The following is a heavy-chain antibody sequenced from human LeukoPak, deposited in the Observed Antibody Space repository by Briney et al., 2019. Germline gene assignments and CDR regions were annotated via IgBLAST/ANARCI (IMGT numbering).Heavy chain of an antibody. D-gene: IGHD2-2*01. CDR3: ARSSVVPAAHQHFQH. J-gene: IGHJ1*01. CDR1: GYSFTSYW. V-gene: IGHV5-51*01. Sequence: GESLKISCKGSGYSFTSYWIGWVRQMPGKGLEWMGIIYPGDSDTRYSPSFQGQVTISADKSISTAYLQWSSLKASDTAMYYCARSSVVPAAHQHFQHWGQGTLVTVSS. CDR2: IYPGDSDT.